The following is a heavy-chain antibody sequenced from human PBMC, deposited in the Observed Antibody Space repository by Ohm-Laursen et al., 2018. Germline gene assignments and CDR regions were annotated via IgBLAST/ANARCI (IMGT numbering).Heavy chain of an antibody. V-gene: IGHV4-31*03. CDR3: ARGYYYYYGMDV. CDR1: GGSISSGGYY. Sequence: TLSLTCTVSGGSISSGGYYWSWIRQHPGKGLELIGYIYYSGSTYYNPSLKSRVTISVDTSKNQFSLKLSSVTAADTAVYYCARGYYYYYGMDVWGQGTTVTVSS. J-gene: IGHJ6*02. CDR2: IYYSGST.